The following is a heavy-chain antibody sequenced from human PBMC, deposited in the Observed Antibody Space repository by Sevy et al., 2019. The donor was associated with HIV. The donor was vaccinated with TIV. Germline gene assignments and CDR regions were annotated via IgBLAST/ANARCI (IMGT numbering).Heavy chain of an antibody. CDR3: AKAASHYWGFDS. CDR1: GFTFSSYG. D-gene: IGHD2-15*01. J-gene: IGHJ5*01. V-gene: IGHV3-30*02. CDR2: IRYDGSNK. Sequence: GGSLSLSCAASGFTFSSYGMHWVRQAPGKGLEWVAFIRYDGSNKYYADSVKGRFTISRDNSKNTLYLQMNSLRADDTAVYYCAKAASHYWGFDSWGQGTLVTVSS.